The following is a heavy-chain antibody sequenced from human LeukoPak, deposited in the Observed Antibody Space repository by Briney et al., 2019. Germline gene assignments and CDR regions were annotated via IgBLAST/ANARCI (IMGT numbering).Heavy chain of an antibody. Sequence: PSETLSLTRTVSGGSISPLYWGWIRQAPGKGLEFIGYIYYSGSTNFNPSLKSRVTLSVDTSKSQISLKLTSVTAADTAVYYCARGGVAAKYYFDFWGQGTLVTVSS. J-gene: IGHJ4*02. D-gene: IGHD3-10*01. CDR2: IYYSGST. CDR1: GGSISPLY. V-gene: IGHV4-59*11. CDR3: ARGGVAAKYYFDF.